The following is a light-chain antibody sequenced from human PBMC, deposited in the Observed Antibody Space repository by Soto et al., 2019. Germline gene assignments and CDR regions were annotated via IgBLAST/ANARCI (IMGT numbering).Light chain of an antibody. CDR3: QQYNNWLT. Sequence: EFVLTQSPGTLSLSPGERATLSCRASQSVSNNYLAWYQQKPGQAPRLLIYGASNRATGIPDRFSGSGSGTDFTLTISSLQSEDFAVYYCQQYNNWLTFGGGTKVDIK. CDR2: GAS. J-gene: IGKJ4*01. CDR1: QSVSNNY. V-gene: IGKV3-20*01.